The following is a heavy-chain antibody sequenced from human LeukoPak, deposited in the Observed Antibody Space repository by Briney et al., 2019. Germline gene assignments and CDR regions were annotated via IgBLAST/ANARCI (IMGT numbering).Heavy chain of an antibody. CDR2: FYLGDSET. Sequence: GESLKISCKGSGYRFTSYWIGWMRQMPGKGLEWMGIFYLGDSETRYSPSFQGHVTMSADKSVNTAYLQWSSLKASDTAMYYCARGLVDVTGAIDYYGLDVWGQGTTVTVSS. V-gene: IGHV5-51*01. CDR1: GYRFTSYW. D-gene: IGHD2-2*01. J-gene: IGHJ6*02. CDR3: ARGLVDVTGAIDYYGLDV.